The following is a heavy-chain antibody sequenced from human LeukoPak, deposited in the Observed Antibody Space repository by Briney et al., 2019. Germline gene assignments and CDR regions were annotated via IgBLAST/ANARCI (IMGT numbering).Heavy chain of an antibody. CDR2: MNPNSGNT. Sequence: ASVKVSCKASGYTFTSYDINWVRQATGQGLEWMGWMNPNSGNTGYAQKFQGRVTMTRNTSISTAYMELSSLRSEDTAVYYCARMDIVVTTDFDYWGQGTLVTVSS. J-gene: IGHJ4*02. V-gene: IGHV1-8*01. D-gene: IGHD5-12*01. CDR1: GYTFTSYD. CDR3: ARMDIVVTTDFDY.